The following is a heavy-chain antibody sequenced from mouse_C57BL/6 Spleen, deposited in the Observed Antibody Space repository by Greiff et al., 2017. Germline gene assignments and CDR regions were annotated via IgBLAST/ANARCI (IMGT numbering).Heavy chain of an antibody. J-gene: IGHJ1*03. Sequence: PGRGLEWIGRIDPNSGGTKYNEKFKSKATLTVDKPSSTAYMQLSSLTSEDSAVYYCAIEYFDVWGTGTTVTVSS. V-gene: IGHV1-72*01. CDR3: AIEYFDV. CDR2: IDPNSGGT.